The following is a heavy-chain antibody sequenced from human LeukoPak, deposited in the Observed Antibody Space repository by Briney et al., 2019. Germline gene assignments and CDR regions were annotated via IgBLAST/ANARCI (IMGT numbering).Heavy chain of an antibody. J-gene: IGHJ4*02. CDR3: ARDGYSSSWWRGFDY. Sequence: ASVKVSCKASGYTFTSYAMHWVRQAPGQRLEWMGWINAGNGNTKYSQKFQGRVTMTTDTSTSTAYMELRSLRSDDTAVYYCARDGYSSSWWRGFDYWGQGTLVTVSS. V-gene: IGHV1-3*01. CDR2: INAGNGNT. D-gene: IGHD6-13*01. CDR1: GYTFTSYA.